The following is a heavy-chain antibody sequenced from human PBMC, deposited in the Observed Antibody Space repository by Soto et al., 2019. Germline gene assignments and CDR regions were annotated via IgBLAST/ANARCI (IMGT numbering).Heavy chain of an antibody. CDR2: INPNSGNT. J-gene: IGHJ6*02. Sequence: ASVKVSCKASGYTFTSYDINWVRQATGQGLEWMGWINPNSGNTGYAQKFQGRVTMTRNTSISTAYMELSSLRSEDTAVYYCARDGSRLTAARAGGPYYYGMDVWGQGTTVTVSS. V-gene: IGHV1-8*01. CDR3: ARDGSRLTAARAGGPYYYGMDV. D-gene: IGHD6-6*01. CDR1: GYTFTSYD.